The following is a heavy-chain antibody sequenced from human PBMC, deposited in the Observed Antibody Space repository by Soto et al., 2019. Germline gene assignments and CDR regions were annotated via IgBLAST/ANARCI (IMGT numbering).Heavy chain of an antibody. Sequence: SETLSLTCTVSGGSISSGGYYWSWIRQHPGKGLEWIGYIYYSGSTYYNPSLKSRVTISVDTSKNQFSLKLSSVTAADTAVYYCARERYDIRGNGIDAWGQGTTVTVSS. D-gene: IGHD3-9*01. CDR1: GGSISSGGYY. V-gene: IGHV4-31*03. J-gene: IGHJ6*02. CDR2: IYYSGST. CDR3: ARERYDIRGNGIDA.